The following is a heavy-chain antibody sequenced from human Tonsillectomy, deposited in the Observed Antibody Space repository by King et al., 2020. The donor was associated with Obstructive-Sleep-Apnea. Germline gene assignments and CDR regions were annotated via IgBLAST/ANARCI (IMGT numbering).Heavy chain of an antibody. J-gene: IGHJ4*02. Sequence: VQLVESGGGLVQPGGSLRLSCAASGFTFSSYAMSWVRQAPGKGLEWVSAISGSGGSTYYADSVKGRFTIPRDNSKNTLYLQMNRLRAEDTAVYYCGGNYYDSSGYYYLDYWGQGTLVTVSS. D-gene: IGHD3-22*01. CDR2: ISGSGGST. V-gene: IGHV3-23*04. CDR1: GFTFSSYA. CDR3: GGNYYDSSGYYYLDY.